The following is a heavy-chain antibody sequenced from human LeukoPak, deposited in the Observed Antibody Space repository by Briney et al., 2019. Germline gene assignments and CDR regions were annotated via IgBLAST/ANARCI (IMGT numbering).Heavy chain of an antibody. CDR2: ISSSGSTI. CDR1: GFTFSNYE. CDR3: AKFLEPGATSDDAFDI. Sequence: GGSLRLSCAASGFTFSNYEMNWVRQAPGKGLEWVSYISSSGSTIYYADSVKGRFTISRDNAKNSLYLQMNSLRAEDTALYYCAKFLEPGATSDDAFDIWGQGTMVTVSS. J-gene: IGHJ3*02. D-gene: IGHD1-26*01. V-gene: IGHV3-48*03.